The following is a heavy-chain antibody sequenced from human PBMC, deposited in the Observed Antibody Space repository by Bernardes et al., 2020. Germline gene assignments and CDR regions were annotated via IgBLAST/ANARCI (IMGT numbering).Heavy chain of an antibody. CDR2: IYYSGST. CDR3: ASSRPTVTPLDPYYYYYYMDV. Sequence: SETLSLTCTVSGGSISSYYWSWIRQPPGKGLEWIGYIYYSGSTNYNPSLKSRVTISVDTSKNQFSLKLSSVTAADTAVYYCASSRPTVTPLDPYYYYYYMDVWGKGTTVTVSS. J-gene: IGHJ6*03. V-gene: IGHV4-59*01. CDR1: GGSISSYY. D-gene: IGHD4-17*01.